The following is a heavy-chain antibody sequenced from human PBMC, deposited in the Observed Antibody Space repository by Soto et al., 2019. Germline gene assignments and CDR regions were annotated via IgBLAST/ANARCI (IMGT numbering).Heavy chain of an antibody. CDR2: ISAYNGNT. V-gene: IGHV1-18*01. CDR1: GYTFSNYG. D-gene: IGHD5-12*01. Sequence: QVQLVQSGAEVKKPGASVKVSCKTSGYTFSNYGINWVRQAPGQGLEWMGWISAYNGNTNVAQKLQGRVSLTTDTSTTTAYMELRSLTSDDTAVYYCARDLVPGYTGYSDYWGQGTLVTVSS. CDR3: ARDLVPGYTGYSDY. J-gene: IGHJ4*02.